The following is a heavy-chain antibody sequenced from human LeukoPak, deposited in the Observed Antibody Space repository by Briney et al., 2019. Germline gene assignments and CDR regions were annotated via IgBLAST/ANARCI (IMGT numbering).Heavy chain of an antibody. CDR1: GGSFSGYY. D-gene: IGHD6-19*01. J-gene: IGHJ6*02. V-gene: IGHV4-34*01. Sequence: SETLSLTCAVYGGSFSGYYWSWIRQPPGKGLEWIGEINHSGSTNYNPSLKSRVTISVDTSKNQFSLKLSSVTAADTAVYCCARRWAVAGYYYYYGMDVWGQGTTVTVSS. CDR2: INHSGST. CDR3: ARRWAVAGYYYYYGMDV.